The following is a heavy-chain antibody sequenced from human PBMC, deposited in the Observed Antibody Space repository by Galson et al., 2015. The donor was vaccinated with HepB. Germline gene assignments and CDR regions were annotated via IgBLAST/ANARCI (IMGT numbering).Heavy chain of an antibody. CDR1: GYTFTSYG. Sequence: QSGAEVKKPGASVEVSCKASGYTFTSYGINWVRQAPGQGLEWMGRISAYNGNTNYAQNLQGRVTMTTDTSTNTAYMELRSLRSDDTAVYYCARGFLLEMATSLGIRTPFDYWGQGSLVTVSS. D-gene: IGHD5-24*01. CDR3: ARGFLLEMATSLGIRTPFDY. V-gene: IGHV1-18*01. CDR2: ISAYNGNT. J-gene: IGHJ4*02.